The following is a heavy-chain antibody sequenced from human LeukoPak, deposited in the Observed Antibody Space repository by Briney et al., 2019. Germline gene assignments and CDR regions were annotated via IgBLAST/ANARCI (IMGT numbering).Heavy chain of an antibody. D-gene: IGHD6-19*01. Sequence: GGSRRSSCAPPGFPFGNNWMHWVRQVPGKGLEWVALISTDGNNEYYANSVKGRFTISRDNSKNTVYLQMTNLRTEDTAVYYCAKDQIGWAPGYVSGPLDQWGQGTLVTVSS. CDR2: ISTDGNNE. J-gene: IGHJ4*02. CDR3: AKDQIGWAPGYVSGPLDQ. CDR1: GFPFGNNW. V-gene: IGHV3-30*18.